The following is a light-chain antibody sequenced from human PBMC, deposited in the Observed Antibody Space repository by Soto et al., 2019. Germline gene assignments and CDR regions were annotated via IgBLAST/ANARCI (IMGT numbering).Light chain of an antibody. CDR1: QTISSW. V-gene: IGKV1-5*03. CDR3: QHYNSYSEA. J-gene: IGKJ1*01. Sequence: DIQMTQSPSSLSASVGDRVTITCRASQTISSWLAWYQQKPGKAPKLLIYKASTLKSGVPSRFSGSGSGTEFTLTIGSLQPDDFATYYCQHYNSYSEAFGQGTKVDI. CDR2: KAS.